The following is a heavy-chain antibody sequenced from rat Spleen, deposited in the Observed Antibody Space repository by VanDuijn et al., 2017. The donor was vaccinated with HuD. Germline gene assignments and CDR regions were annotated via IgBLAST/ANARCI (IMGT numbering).Heavy chain of an antibody. D-gene: IGHD1-10*01. CDR3: AKDKGEYNNLFDY. V-gene: IGHV5-29*01. Sequence: EVQLVESGGGLVQPGRSLKLSCAASGFTFSNYDMAWVRQAPTKGLEWVATISYDGSTTYYRDSVKGRFTISRDNAKNTLYLQMDSLRSEDTATYYCAKDKGEYNNLFDYWGQGVMVTVTS. CDR2: ISYDGSTT. CDR1: GFTFSNYD. J-gene: IGHJ2*01.